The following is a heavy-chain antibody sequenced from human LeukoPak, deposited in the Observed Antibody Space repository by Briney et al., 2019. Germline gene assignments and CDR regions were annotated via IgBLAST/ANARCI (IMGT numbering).Heavy chain of an antibody. J-gene: IGHJ4*02. CDR2: IYHSGST. CDR1: GYSISSGYY. D-gene: IGHD3-10*01. Sequence: SETLSLTCAVSGYSISSGYYWGWIRQPPGKGLEWIGGIYHSGSTYYNPSLKSRVTISVDTSKTQFSLTLSSVTAADTAVYYCARAEAPSLWFGFDYWGQGTLVTVSS. V-gene: IGHV4-38-2*01. CDR3: ARAEAPSLWFGFDY.